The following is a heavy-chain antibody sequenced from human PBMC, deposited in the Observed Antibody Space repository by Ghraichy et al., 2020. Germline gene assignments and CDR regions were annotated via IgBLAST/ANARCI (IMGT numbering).Heavy chain of an antibody. J-gene: IGHJ4*02. D-gene: IGHD4-17*01. CDR1: GGSISNYY. Sequence: SETLSLTCTVSGGSISNYYWNWIRQPAGKGLEWIGRFSTSGSTNYNPFLQSRITLSVDTSNNQFSLRLNSVTAADTAVYYCARQSVTEYYFDYWAREPWSPSPQ. CDR2: FSTSGST. V-gene: IGHV4-4*07. CDR3: ARQSVTEYYFDY.